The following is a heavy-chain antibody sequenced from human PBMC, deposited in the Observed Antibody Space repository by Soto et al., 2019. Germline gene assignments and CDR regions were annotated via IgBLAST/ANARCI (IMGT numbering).Heavy chain of an antibody. D-gene: IGHD6-13*01. J-gene: IGHJ5*02. CDR1: GYTFTGYY. V-gene: IGHV1-2*04. CDR3: ARGGVAAGTSWFDP. Sequence: GASVKVSCKASGYTFTGYYMHWVRQAPGQGLEWMGWINPNSGGTNYAQKFQGWVTKTRDTSISTAYMELSRLRSDDTAVYYCARGGVAAGTSWFDPWGQGTLVTVSS. CDR2: INPNSGGT.